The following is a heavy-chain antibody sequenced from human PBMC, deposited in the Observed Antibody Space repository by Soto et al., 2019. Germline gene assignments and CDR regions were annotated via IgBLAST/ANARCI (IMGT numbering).Heavy chain of an antibody. J-gene: IGHJ2*01. V-gene: IGHV3-23*01. CDR1: GFTFSSYA. CDR2: ISGSGGST. Sequence: GGFLRLSCAASGFTFSSYAMSWVRQAPGKGLEWVSAISGSGGSTYYADSVKGRFTISRDNSKNTLYLQMNSLRAEDTAVYYCAKDQAPNSSSWHRLRGSWYFDLWGRGTLVTVSS. CDR3: AKDQAPNSSSWHRLRGSWYFDL. D-gene: IGHD6-13*01.